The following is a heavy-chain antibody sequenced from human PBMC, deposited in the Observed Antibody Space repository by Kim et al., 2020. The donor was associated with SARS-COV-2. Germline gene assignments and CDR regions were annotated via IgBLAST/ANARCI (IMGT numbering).Heavy chain of an antibody. CDR3: TTVVWFGAVAGSDY. D-gene: IGHD3-10*01. V-gene: IGHV3-15*01. J-gene: IGHJ4*02. Sequence: AAPVKGRFTISRDDSKNTLYLQMNSLKTEDTAVYYCTTVVWFGAVAGSDYWGQGTLVTVSS.